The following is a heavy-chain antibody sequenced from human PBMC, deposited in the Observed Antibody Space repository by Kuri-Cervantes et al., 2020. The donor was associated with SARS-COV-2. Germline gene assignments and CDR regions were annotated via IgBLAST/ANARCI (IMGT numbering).Heavy chain of an antibody. Sequence: GGSLRLSCAASGFTFSSYSMNWVRQAPGKGLEWVSSISSSSSYIYYAGSVEGRFTISRDNAKNSLYLQMNSLRAEDTAVYYCARNRGSGWPFFDYWGQGNRVTVAS. J-gene: IGHJ4*02. D-gene: IGHD6-19*01. CDR2: ISSSSSYI. CDR1: GFTFSSYS. V-gene: IGHV3-21*01. CDR3: ARNRGSGWPFFDY.